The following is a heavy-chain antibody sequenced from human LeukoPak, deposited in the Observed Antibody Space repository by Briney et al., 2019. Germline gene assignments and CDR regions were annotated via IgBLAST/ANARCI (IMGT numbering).Heavy chain of an antibody. CDR1: GGSFSGYY. V-gene: IGHV4-34*01. CDR3: ARLHVLRYFDSVGFDP. D-gene: IGHD3-9*01. J-gene: IGHJ5*02. Sequence: SESLSLTCAVYGGSFSGYYWSWIRQPPGKGLEWIGEINHSGSTNYNPSLKSRVTISVDTSKNQFSLKLSSVTAADTAVYYCARLHVLRYFDSVGFDPWGQGTLVTVSS. CDR2: INHSGST.